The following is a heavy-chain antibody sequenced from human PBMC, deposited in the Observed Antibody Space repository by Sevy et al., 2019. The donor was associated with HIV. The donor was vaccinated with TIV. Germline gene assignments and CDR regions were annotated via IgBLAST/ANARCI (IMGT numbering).Heavy chain of an antibody. CDR3: ATHAGIAAAGRVFDY. CDR1: GFTFSDHY. V-gene: IGHV3-72*01. J-gene: IGHJ4*02. CDR2: TRNKADSYTT. Sequence: GGSLRLSCAASGFTFSDHYMEWVRQAPGKGLEWVGRTRNKADSYTTDYAGSVKGRLTISRDDSKNSLYLLMNSLKTEDTAVYYWATHAGIAAAGRVFDYWGQGTLVTVSS. D-gene: IGHD6-13*01.